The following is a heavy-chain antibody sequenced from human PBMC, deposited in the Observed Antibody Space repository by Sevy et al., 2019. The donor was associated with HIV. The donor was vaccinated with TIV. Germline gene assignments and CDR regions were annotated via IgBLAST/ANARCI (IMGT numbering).Heavy chain of an antibody. CDR3: ARSIFYDSSGRDLYYFDY. CDR2: IIPIFGTA. J-gene: IGHJ4*02. Sequence: ASMKVSCKASGGTFSSYAISWVRQAPGQGLEWMGGIIPIFGTANYAQKFQGRVTITADESTSTAYMELSSLRSEDTAVYYCARSIFYDSSGRDLYYFDYWGQGTLVTVSS. CDR1: GGTFSSYA. V-gene: IGHV1-69*13. D-gene: IGHD3-22*01.